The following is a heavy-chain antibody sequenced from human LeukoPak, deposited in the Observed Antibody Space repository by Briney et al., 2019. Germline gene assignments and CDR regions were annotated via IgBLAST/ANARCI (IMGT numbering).Heavy chain of an antibody. CDR3: AKVRYYGSGRYFDY. D-gene: IGHD3-10*01. CDR1: GFTFSSYS. Sequence: GGSLRLSCASSGFTFSSYSMSWVRQAPGKGLEWVSAISGSGGSTYYADSVKGRFTISRDNSKNTLYLQMNSLRAEDTAVYYCAKVRYYGSGRYFDYWGQGTLVTVSS. CDR2: ISGSGGST. V-gene: IGHV3-23*01. J-gene: IGHJ4*02.